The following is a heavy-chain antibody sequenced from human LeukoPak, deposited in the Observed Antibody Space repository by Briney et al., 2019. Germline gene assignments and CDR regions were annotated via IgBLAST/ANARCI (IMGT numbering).Heavy chain of an antibody. V-gene: IGHV1-46*01. Sequence: GASVKVSCKASGYTFTWYYMHWVRQAPGQGPEWMGIINPSGGSTSYAQKFQGRVTMTRDTSTTTFYMELSSLTSEDTAIYFCARVNIRAMAVPLDYWGQGTLVTVSS. CDR2: INPSGGST. J-gene: IGHJ4*02. CDR1: GYTFTWYY. D-gene: IGHD6-19*01. CDR3: ARVNIRAMAVPLDY.